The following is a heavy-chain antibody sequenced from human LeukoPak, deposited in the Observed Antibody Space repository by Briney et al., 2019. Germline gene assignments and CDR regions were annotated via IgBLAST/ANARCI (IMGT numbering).Heavy chain of an antibody. CDR3: ARTVSNSGYWFDA. CDR1: GGSISTYY. D-gene: IGHD4-11*01. V-gene: IGHV4-59*01. CDR2: IYYTGST. J-gene: IGHJ5*02. Sequence: SETLSLTCTDSGGSISTYYWSWIRQSPGKGLEWIGYIYYTGSTYYNPSLKSRVTISLDTSKSQFSLKMSFVTAADTAVYYCARTVSNSGYWFDAWGQGTPVAVSS.